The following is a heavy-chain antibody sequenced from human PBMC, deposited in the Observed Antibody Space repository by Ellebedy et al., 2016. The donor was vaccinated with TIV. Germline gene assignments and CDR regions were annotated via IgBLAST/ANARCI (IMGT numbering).Heavy chain of an antibody. CDR1: GFTFSSYW. J-gene: IGHJ4*02. CDR3: AKADYADYPSYFDY. CDR2: INSDGSST. V-gene: IGHV3-74*01. D-gene: IGHD4-17*01. Sequence: GGSLRLSCAASGFTFSSYWMHWVRRAPGKGLVWVSRINSDGSSTSYADSVKGRFTISRDNSQSTLFLQMNSLRAEDTAVYYCAKADYADYPSYFDYWGQGTLVTVSS.